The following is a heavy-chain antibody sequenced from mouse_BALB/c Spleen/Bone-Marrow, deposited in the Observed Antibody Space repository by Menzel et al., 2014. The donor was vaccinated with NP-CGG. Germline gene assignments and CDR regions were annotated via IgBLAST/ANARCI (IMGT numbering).Heavy chain of an antibody. J-gene: IGHJ4*01. Sequence: QVQLQQPGAERVKPGTSVTLSCKASGYNFTSYWVNWVKLRPGQGLEWIGDIYPVSASTNYNEKFRSKATLTVDTSSSTAHMQLSNLASDDSALYYCASGVYYAMDYWGQGTSVTVSS. V-gene: IGHV1-55*01. CDR3: ASGVYYAMDY. CDR1: GYNFTSYW. CDR2: IYPVSAST.